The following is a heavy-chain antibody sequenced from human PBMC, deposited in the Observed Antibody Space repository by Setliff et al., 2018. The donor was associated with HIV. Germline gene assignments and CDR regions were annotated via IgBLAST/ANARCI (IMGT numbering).Heavy chain of an antibody. J-gene: IGHJ4*02. CDR3: ARLGGTVRGGNIVHWGDY. CDR2: IYYSGST. CDR1: GGSISSYSYF. V-gene: IGHV4-39*01. D-gene: IGHD3-10*01. Sequence: PSETLSLTCTVSGGSISSYSYFWGWVRQPPGKGLEWIGSIYYSGSTYYNPSLKSRVTISVDTSKNQFSLKLSSVTAADTAVYYCARLGGTVRGGNIVHWGDYWGQGTLVTVSS.